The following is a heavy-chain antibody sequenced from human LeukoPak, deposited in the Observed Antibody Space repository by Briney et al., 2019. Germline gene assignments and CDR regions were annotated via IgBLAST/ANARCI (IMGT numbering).Heavy chain of an antibody. D-gene: IGHD3-10*01. V-gene: IGHV4-34*01. J-gene: IGHJ4*02. CDR1: GGSFSGYY. Sequence: SETLSLTCAVYGGSFSGYYWSWIRQPPGKGLEWIGEINHSGSTNYNPSLKSRVTISVDMSKNQFSLKLSSVTAADTAVYYCARPYGSGNYWGQGTLVTVSS. CDR2: INHSGST. CDR3: ARPYGSGNY.